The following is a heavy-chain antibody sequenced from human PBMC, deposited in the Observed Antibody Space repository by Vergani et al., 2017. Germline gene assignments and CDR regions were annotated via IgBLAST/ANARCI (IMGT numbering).Heavy chain of an antibody. CDR3: AKDLLYGSSWYGGFRH. CDR1: VFTFDDYA. CDR2: ISWDGYST. D-gene: IGHD6-13*01. Sequence: EVQLVESGGVVVQPGGSLSLSCAASVFTFDDYAMHWVRQAPGKGLEWVSLISWDGYSTYYADTVKGRFTNSRDNSKNSLYLQMNSLRADDTALYYCAKDLLYGSSWYGGFRHWGQGTLVTVSS. V-gene: IGHV3-43D*04. J-gene: IGHJ1*01.